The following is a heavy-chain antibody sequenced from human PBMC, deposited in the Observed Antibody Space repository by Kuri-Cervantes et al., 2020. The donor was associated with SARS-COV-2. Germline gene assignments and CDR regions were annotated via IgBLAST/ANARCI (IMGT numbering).Heavy chain of an antibody. J-gene: IGHJ6*02. CDR1: KGTFSSYA. D-gene: IGHD6-13*01. V-gene: IGHV1-69*01. CDR3: ARDEQLGQYYYYYGMDV. Sequence: SKGTFSSYAISWVRQAPGQGLEWMGGIIPIFGTANYAQKFQGRVTITADESTSTAYMELSSLRSEDTAVYYCARDEQLGQYYYYYGMDVWGQGTTVTVSS. CDR2: IIPIFGTA.